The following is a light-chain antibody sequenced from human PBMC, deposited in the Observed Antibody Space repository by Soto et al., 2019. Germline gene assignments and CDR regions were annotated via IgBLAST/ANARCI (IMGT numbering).Light chain of an antibody. CDR3: QHFKSFPIT. CDR1: QSVSSY. Sequence: DIQMTQSPSSLSASVRDRVTIACRASQSVSSYLNWYQQKPGKAPKLLIYAASSLQSGVPSRFSGSGSGTDFTLTISSLQPEDFATYYCQHFKSFPITFGQGTRLEI. J-gene: IGKJ5*01. V-gene: IGKV1-39*01. CDR2: AAS.